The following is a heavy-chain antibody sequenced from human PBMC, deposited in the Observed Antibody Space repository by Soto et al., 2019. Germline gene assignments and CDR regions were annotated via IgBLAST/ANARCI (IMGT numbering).Heavy chain of an antibody. CDR3: SRGRYNWNPWGMDV. Sequence: EVQLVESGGGLIQPGGSLRLSCAASGFTVSSKYMSWVRQAPGKGLEWVSVIYSGGSTYYADSVKGRFTISRDNSKNTLYLQMNSLRAEDTAVYYCSRGRYNWNPWGMDVWGQGTTVTVSS. D-gene: IGHD1-20*01. CDR1: GFTVSSKY. J-gene: IGHJ6*02. CDR2: IYSGGST. V-gene: IGHV3-53*01.